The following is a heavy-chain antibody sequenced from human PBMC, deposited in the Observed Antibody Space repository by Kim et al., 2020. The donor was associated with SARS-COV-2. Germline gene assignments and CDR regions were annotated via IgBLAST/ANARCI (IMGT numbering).Heavy chain of an antibody. CDR3: ARDRSSGLDY. D-gene: IGHD6-19*01. Sequence: SETLSLTCTVSGGSISSYYWSWIRQPPGKGLEWIGYIYYSGSTNYNPSLKSRVTISVDTSKNQFSLKLSSVTAADTAVYYCARDRSSGLDYWGQGTRVTV. CDR2: IYYSGST. CDR1: GGSISSYY. J-gene: IGHJ4*02. V-gene: IGHV4-59*13.